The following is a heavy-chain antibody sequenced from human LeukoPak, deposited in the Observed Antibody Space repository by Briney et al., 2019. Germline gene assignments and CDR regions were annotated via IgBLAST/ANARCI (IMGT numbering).Heavy chain of an antibody. CDR2: IYYSGST. J-gene: IGHJ5*02. CDR1: GGSISSYY. Sequence: SETLSLTCTVSGGSISSYYWSWIRQPPGKGLEWIGYIYYSGSTNYNPSLKSRVTISVDTSKNQFSLKLSSVTAADTAVYYCARHRRRQKSIAAAGLNWFDPWGQGTLVTVSS. V-gene: IGHV4-59*08. CDR3: ARHRRRQKSIAAAGLNWFDP. D-gene: IGHD6-13*01.